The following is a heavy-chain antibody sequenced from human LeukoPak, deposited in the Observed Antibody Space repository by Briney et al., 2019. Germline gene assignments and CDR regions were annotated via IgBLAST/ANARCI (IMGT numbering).Heavy chain of an antibody. CDR1: GFTFSSYA. CDR3: AREWIQLWPSDY. Sequence: GGSLRLSCAASGFTFSSYAMHWVRQAPGKGLEWVAVISHDGSNKYYADSVKGRFTISRDNSKNSLYLQMNSLRAEDTGVYYCAREWIQLWPSDYWGQGTLVTVSS. CDR2: ISHDGSNK. D-gene: IGHD5-18*01. J-gene: IGHJ4*02. V-gene: IGHV3-30*04.